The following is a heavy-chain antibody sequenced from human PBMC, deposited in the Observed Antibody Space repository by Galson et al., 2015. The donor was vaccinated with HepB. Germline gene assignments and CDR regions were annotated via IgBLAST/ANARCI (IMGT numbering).Heavy chain of an antibody. CDR2: INPNSGGT. V-gene: IGHV1-2*02. CDR1: GYTFTGYY. Sequence: SVKVSCKASGYTFTGYYMHWVRQAPGQGLEWMGWINPNSGGTNYAQKFQGMVTMTRDTSISTAYMELSRLRSDDTAVYYCARDYYDSSGYYYYYYMDVWGKGTTVTVSS. D-gene: IGHD3-22*01. CDR3: ARDYYDSSGYYYYYYMDV. J-gene: IGHJ6*03.